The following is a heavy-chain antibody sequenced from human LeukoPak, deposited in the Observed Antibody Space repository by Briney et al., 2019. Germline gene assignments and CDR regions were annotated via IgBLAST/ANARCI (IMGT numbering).Heavy chain of an antibody. V-gene: IGHV3-30-3*01. D-gene: IGHD3-10*01. Sequence: PGRSLRLSCAASGFTFSSYAMHWVRQAPGKGLEWVAVISYDGSNKYYADSVKGRFTISRDNSKNTLYLQMNSLRAEDTAVYYCARDSGSYYSTFDYWDQGTLVTVSS. CDR3: ARDSGSYYSTFDY. CDR1: GFTFSSYA. CDR2: ISYDGSNK. J-gene: IGHJ4*02.